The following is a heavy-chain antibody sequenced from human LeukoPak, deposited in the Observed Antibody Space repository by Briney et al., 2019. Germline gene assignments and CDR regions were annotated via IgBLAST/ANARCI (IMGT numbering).Heavy chain of an antibody. CDR2: ISAYNTNT. CDR1: GYTFINYG. CDR3: ARERRKGAITDY. D-gene: IGHD1-14*01. V-gene: IGHV1-18*01. J-gene: IGHJ4*02. Sequence: ASVKVSFKASGYTFINYGLTWVRQAPGQGLEWMAWISAYNTNTNYAQKFQGRVSMTTDTSTSTVYMELSSLRSEDTAVYYCARERRKGAITDYWGQGTLVTVSS.